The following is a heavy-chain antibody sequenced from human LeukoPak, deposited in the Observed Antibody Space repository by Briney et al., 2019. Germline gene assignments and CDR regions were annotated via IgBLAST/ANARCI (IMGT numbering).Heavy chain of an antibody. Sequence: SETLSLTCTVSGGSISSHYWSWIRQPPGKGLEWIGYIYYSGGTNYNPSLKSRVTISVDTSKNQFSLKLSSVTAADTAVYYCARVKWDSSGYSVYYYYMDVWGKGTTVTVSS. D-gene: IGHD3-22*01. V-gene: IGHV4-59*11. CDR2: IYYSGGT. CDR3: ARVKWDSSGYSVYYYYMDV. CDR1: GGSISSHY. J-gene: IGHJ6*03.